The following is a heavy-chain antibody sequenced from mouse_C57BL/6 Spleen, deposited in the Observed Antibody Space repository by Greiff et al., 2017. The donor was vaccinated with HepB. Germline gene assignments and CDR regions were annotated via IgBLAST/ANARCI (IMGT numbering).Heavy chain of an antibody. CDR2: INPNNGGT. CDR3: ASLTTVVADFDY. D-gene: IGHD1-1*01. Sequence: SGPELVKPGASVKMSCKASGYTFTDYNMHWVKQSHGKSLEWIGYINPNNGGTSYNQKFKGKATLTVNKSSSTAYMELRSLTSEDSAVYYCASLTTVVADFDYWGQGTTLTVSS. CDR1: GYTFTDYN. V-gene: IGHV1-22*01. J-gene: IGHJ2*01.